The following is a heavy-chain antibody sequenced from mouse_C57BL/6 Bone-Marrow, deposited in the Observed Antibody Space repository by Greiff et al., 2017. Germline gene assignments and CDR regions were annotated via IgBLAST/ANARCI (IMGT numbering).Heavy chain of an antibody. V-gene: IGHV1-4*01. CDR3: ARGGSLFAY. J-gene: IGHJ3*01. CDR2: INPSSGYT. Sequence: QVQLQQSGAELARPGASVKMSCKASGYTFTSYTMHWVKQRPGQGLEWIGYINPSSGYTKYNQKFKDKATLTADKSSSTAYMQLSSLTSEDTAVYYCARGGSLFAYWRQGTLVTVSA. CDR1: GYTFTSYT.